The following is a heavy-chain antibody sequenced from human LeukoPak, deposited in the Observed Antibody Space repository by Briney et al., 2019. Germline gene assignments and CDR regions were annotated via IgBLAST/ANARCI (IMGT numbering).Heavy chain of an antibody. J-gene: IGHJ6*03. CDR3: ASLPPSSSTSCRHYYYYYYIAV. Sequence: SVKVSCKASGGTFSSYTISWVRQAPGQGLEWMGRIIPILGIANYAQKFQGRVTITGDKSTSTASMELSSLRSDDTAVYYSASLPPSSSTSCRHYYYYYYIAVWGKGTTVTVSS. D-gene: IGHD2-2*01. V-gene: IGHV1-69*02. CDR2: IIPILGIA. CDR1: GGTFSSYT.